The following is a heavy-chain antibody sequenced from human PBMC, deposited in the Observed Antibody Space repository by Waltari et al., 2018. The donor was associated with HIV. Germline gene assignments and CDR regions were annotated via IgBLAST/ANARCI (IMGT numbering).Heavy chain of an antibody. D-gene: IGHD3-3*01. J-gene: IGHJ3*02. Sequence: QLHESGPGLVKSSETLSLKCTGSGAAIKSDDHYWGWIRQSPGKGLEWLGSIYFSGTTYYNSSLKSRITMSVDMSRSQFSLRLTSVTAADTAIYYCARRNYDATFDTWGLGTMVVVSS. CDR2: IYFSGTT. CDR1: GAAIKSDDHY. V-gene: IGHV4-39*01. CDR3: ARRNYDATFDT.